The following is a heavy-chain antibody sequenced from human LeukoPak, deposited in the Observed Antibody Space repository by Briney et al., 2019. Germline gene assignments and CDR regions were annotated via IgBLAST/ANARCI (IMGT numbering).Heavy chain of an antibody. J-gene: IGHJ4*02. CDR2: INAGNGNT. CDR3: ARDGPVAGTDY. Sequence: ASVKVSCKASGYTFTSYAMHWVRQAPGQRLEWMGWINAGNGNTKYSQKFQGRVTINRDTSASTAYMELSSLRSEDTAVYYCARDGPVAGTDYWGQGTLVTVSS. D-gene: IGHD6-19*01. CDR1: GYTFTSYA. V-gene: IGHV1-3*01.